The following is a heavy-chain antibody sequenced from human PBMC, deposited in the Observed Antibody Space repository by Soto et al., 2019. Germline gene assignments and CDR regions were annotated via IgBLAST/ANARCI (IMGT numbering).Heavy chain of an antibody. CDR3: ARVPGYSIGDL. CDR2: INAGNGNT. CDR1: GYTFTSYA. J-gene: IGHJ2*01. D-gene: IGHD2-21*01. V-gene: IGHV1-3*01. Sequence: QVQLVQSGAEVKKPGASVKVSCKASGYTFTSYAMHWVRQAPGQRLEWMGWINAGNGNTKYSQKFQGRVTITRDTSGSTAYRELSSLRSEDTAVYYCARVPGYSIGDLWGRGTLVTVSS.